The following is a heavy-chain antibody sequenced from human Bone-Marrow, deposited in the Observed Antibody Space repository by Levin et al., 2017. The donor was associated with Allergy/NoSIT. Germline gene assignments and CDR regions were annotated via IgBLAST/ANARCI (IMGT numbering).Heavy chain of an antibody. CDR1: GYTFIAYY. Sequence: GESLKISCKTSGYTFIAYYMHWVRQVPGQGLEWMGWINPNSGGTKYEQNFQGRVTMTRDTSIRTAYMELSRLTSDDTAMYYCARDVDTSRKDAFDIWGQGTMVTVSS. J-gene: IGHJ3*02. CDR2: INPNSGGT. V-gene: IGHV1-2*02. CDR3: ARDVDTSRKDAFDI. D-gene: IGHD5-18*01.